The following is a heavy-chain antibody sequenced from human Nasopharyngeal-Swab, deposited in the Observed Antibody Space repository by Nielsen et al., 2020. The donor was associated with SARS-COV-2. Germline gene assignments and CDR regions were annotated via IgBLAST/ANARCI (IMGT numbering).Heavy chain of an antibody. CDR2: IKQDGSEK. Sequence: GESLKISCAASGFTFSSYWMSWVRQAPGKGLEWVANIKQDGSEKYYVDSVKGRFTISRDNAKNSLYLQMNSLRAEDTAVYYCARGCVLIGPTCNYYGMDVWGQGTTVTVSS. J-gene: IGHJ6*02. V-gene: IGHV3-7*01. CDR1: GFTFSSYW. D-gene: IGHD3-9*01. CDR3: ARGCVLIGPTCNYYGMDV.